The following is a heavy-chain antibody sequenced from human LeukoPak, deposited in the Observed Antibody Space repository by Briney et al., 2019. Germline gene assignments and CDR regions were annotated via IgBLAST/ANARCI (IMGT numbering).Heavy chain of an antibody. V-gene: IGHV3-64*01. CDR2: ISYNGDGT. D-gene: IGHD3-3*01. Sequence: QPGGSLRLSCAASGFTFSRYAMHWVRQAPGKGLEHVSTISYNGDGTDYANSVKGRFTISRDNSKNTLSLQVGSLRPEDMAVYYCARGRFWSGYSYQDYYYYMDVWGKGTTVTVSS. CDR3: ARGRFWSGYSYQDYYYYMDV. CDR1: GFTFSRYA. J-gene: IGHJ6*03.